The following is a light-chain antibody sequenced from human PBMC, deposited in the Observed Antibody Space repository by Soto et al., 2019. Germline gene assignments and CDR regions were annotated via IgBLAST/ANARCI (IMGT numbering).Light chain of an antibody. J-gene: IGKJ4*01. CDR1: QSVSSSY. CDR2: GAS. CDR3: QQYGSSTPY. Sequence: EIVLTQSPGTLSLSPGERATLSCRASQSVSSSYLAWYQQKPGQAPRLLIYGASSRATGIPERFSGSESGTDFTPAISSLQPEDLAVDYGQQYGSSTPYFGGGTKVEI. V-gene: IGKV3-20*01.